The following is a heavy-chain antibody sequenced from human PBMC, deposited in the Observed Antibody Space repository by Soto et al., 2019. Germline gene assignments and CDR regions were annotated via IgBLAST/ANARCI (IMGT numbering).Heavy chain of an antibody. D-gene: IGHD2-15*01. CDR1: VFSVDTTYC. CDR3: GSTRSGPSLDVGH. CDR2: INPNSGET. Sequence: ASVKVSCKASVFSVDTTYCIHWVRRAPGQGLEWMGSINPNSGETNYAQNFQGRVTMTRDTSISTAYMEVSSLTSDDTAVYYCGSTRSGPSLDVGHWGHGSVVTVSS. J-gene: IGHJ4*01. V-gene: IGHV1-2*02.